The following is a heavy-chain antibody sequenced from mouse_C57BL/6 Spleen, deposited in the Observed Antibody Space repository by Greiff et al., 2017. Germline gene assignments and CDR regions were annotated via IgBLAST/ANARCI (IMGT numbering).Heavy chain of an antibody. J-gene: IGHJ1*03. CDR3: TRTVVAPYWYFDV. V-gene: IGHV1-15*01. Sequence: QVQLQQSGAELVRPGASVTLSCKASGYTFTDYEMHWVKQTPVHGLEWIGAIAPETGGTAYNQKFKGKAILTADKSSSTAYMELRSLTSEDSAVYYCTRTVVAPYWYFDVWGTGTTVTVSS. CDR2: IAPETGGT. CDR1: GYTFTDYE. D-gene: IGHD1-1*01.